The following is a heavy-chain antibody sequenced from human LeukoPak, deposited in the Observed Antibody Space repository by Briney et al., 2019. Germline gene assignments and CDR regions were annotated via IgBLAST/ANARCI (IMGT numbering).Heavy chain of an antibody. D-gene: IGHD6-13*01. Sequence: SEALCLTCAVYGGSFSGYYWSWIRQPPGKGLEWSGEINHSGSTNYNPSIKSRGTISVDTSKNQFSLNLTSVTAADTAVYYCARLYIGGYRRSTNYNCFDPWGQGTLLTVSS. CDR1: GGSFSGYY. V-gene: IGHV4-34*01. J-gene: IGHJ5*02. CDR3: ARLYIGGYRRSTNYNCFDP. CDR2: INHSGST.